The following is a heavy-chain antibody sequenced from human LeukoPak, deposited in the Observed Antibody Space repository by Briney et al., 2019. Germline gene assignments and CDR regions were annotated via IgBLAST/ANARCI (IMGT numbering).Heavy chain of an antibody. J-gene: IGHJ4*02. D-gene: IGHD3-22*01. V-gene: IGHV4-4*07. CDR2: IYASGTT. Sequence: PSETLSLICTVSGGSISTYYWSWIRQPAGKGLEWIGRIYASGTTNYNPSLKSRATMSVDTSKNQFSLKLSSVAAADTAVYYCARDRGDTVIGGFDYWGQGALVTVPS. CDR3: ARDRGDTVIGGFDY. CDR1: GGSISTYY.